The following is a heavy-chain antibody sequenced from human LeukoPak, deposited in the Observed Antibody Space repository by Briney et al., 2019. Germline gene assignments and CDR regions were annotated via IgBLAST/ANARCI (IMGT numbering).Heavy chain of an antibody. D-gene: IGHD5-18*01. V-gene: IGHV4-61*02. CDR1: GGSISSGSYY. J-gene: IGHJ5*02. Sequence: PSETLSLTCTVSGGSISSGSYYWSWTRQPAGKGLEWIGRIYTSGSTNYNPSLKSRVTISVDTSKNQFSLKLSSVTAADTAVYYCARRMIVGSYGYWGGWFDPWGQGTLATVSS. CDR3: ARRMIVGSYGYWGGWFDP. CDR2: IYTSGST.